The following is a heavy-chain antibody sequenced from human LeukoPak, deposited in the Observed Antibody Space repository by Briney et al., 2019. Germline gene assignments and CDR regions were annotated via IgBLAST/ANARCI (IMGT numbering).Heavy chain of an antibody. V-gene: IGHV4-61*02. CDR1: GGSISSGSYY. D-gene: IGHD7-27*01. CDR2: IYTSGST. J-gene: IGHJ6*03. CDR3: ARQTTGDLYYYYCYMDV. Sequence: SQTLSLTCTVSGGSISSGSYYWSWIRQPAGKGLEWIGRIYTSGSTNYNPSLKSRVTISVDTSKNQFSLKLSSVTAADTAVYYCARQTTGDLYYYYCYMDVWGKGTTVTVSS.